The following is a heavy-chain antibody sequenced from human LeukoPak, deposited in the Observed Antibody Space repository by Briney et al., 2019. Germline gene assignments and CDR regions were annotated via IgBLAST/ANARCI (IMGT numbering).Heavy chain of an antibody. CDR2: ISGSGIST. V-gene: IGHV3-23*01. J-gene: IGHJ4*02. CDR1: GFTFNNFG. Sequence: PGGSLRLSCAASGFTFNNFGMSWVRQAPGKGLEWVSAISGSGISTYYADSVKGRFTMSRDNSKNTVYLQMNSLSAEDTAVYYCAKDGRLLEFDYWDQGTLVIVSS. D-gene: IGHD2-21*02. CDR3: AKDGRLLEFDY.